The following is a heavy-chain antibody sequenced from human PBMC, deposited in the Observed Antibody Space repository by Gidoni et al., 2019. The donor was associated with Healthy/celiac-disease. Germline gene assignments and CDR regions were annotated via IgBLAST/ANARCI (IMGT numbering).Heavy chain of an antibody. Sequence: EVQLVESGGGLVQPGRSLRLSCAASGFTFDDYAMHWVRQAPGKGLEWVSGISWNSGSIGYADSVKGRFTISRDNAKNSLYLQMNSLRAEDTALYYCAKSGRWGIAAPIDYWGQGTLVTVSS. CDR3: AKSGRWGIAAPIDY. CDR2: ISWNSGSI. V-gene: IGHV3-9*01. CDR1: GFTFDDYA. D-gene: IGHD6-13*01. J-gene: IGHJ4*02.